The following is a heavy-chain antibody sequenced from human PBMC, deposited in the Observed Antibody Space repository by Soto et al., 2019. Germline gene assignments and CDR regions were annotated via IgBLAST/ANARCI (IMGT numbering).Heavy chain of an antibody. V-gene: IGHV1-45*02. J-gene: IGHJ4*02. Sequence: CKGSGNPFTYVXXXWVRQAPGQALEWMGWITPFNGNTKYAQKFQDRVTFTGDTSLTTAYMELSSLRSDDTAMFYCASGRYDPSGYFDYWGQGTLVTVSS. CDR3: ASGRYDPSGYFDY. CDR1: GNPFTYVX. D-gene: IGHD3-22*01. CDR2: ITPFNGNT.